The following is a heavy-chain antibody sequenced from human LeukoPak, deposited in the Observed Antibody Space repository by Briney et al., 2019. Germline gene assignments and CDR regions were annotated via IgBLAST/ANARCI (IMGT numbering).Heavy chain of an antibody. Sequence: GGSLRLSCAASGFTFSSYEMNWVRQAPGKGLEWVSYISSSGSTIYYADSVKGRFTISRDNAKNSLYLQMNSLRAEDTAVYYCARGMVRGVIKGPPTYFDYWGQGTLVTVSS. D-gene: IGHD3-10*01. CDR3: ARGMVRGVIKGPPTYFDY. CDR2: ISSSGSTI. J-gene: IGHJ4*02. V-gene: IGHV3-48*03. CDR1: GFTFSSYE.